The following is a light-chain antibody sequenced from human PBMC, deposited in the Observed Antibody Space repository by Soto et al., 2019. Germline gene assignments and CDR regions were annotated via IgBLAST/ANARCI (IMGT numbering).Light chain of an antibody. Sequence: DIQMPQSPSSLSAAVGDRVTITCQASQDINKDLNWYQQKTGEAPKLLIHHASNLETGVPSRFSGSGSGTEFTFTISTLQPEDVATYYCQQYDSLPLSFGGGTKVEIK. V-gene: IGKV1-33*01. CDR2: HAS. CDR3: QQYDSLPLS. J-gene: IGKJ4*01. CDR1: QDINKD.